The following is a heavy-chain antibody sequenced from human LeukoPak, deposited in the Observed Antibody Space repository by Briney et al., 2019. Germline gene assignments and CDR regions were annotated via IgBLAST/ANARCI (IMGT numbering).Heavy chain of an antibody. J-gene: IGHJ4*02. CDR3: ARGGFGELLSH. V-gene: IGHV4-39*01. Sequence: SETLSLTCTVSGGSISSSSYSWGWIRQPPGKGLEWIGSIYYSGTTYYNPSLRSRVTISVDTSKIQFSLKLSSVAATDTAVYYCARGGFGELLSHWGQGTLVTVSS. CDR1: GGSISSSSYS. D-gene: IGHD3-10*01. CDR2: IYYSGTT.